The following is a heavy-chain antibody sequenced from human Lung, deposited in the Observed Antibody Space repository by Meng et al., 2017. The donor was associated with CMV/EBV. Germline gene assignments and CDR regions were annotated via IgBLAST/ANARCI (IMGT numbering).Heavy chain of an antibody. J-gene: IGHJ4*02. CDR1: GFTFSSYA. D-gene: IGHD3-3*01. CDR3: ARDSLSGYSPRFDY. Sequence: GESLKISCAASGFTFSSYAMHWVRQAPGKGLEWVAVISYDGSNKYYADSVKGRFTISRDNSKNTLYLQMNSLRAEDTAVYYCARDSLSGYSPRFDYWGQGTLVTGSS. CDR2: ISYDGSNK. V-gene: IGHV3-30*04.